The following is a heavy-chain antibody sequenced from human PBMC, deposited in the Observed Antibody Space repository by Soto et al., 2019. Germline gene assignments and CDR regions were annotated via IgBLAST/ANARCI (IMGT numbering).Heavy chain of an antibody. CDR1: GGSISSGGYY. J-gene: IGHJ6*02. CDR2: IYYSGST. V-gene: IGHV4-31*03. Sequence: SQTLSLTSTVSGGSISSGGYYWSWIRQHPGKGLEWIGYIYYSGSTYYNPSLKSRVTISVDTSKNQFSLKLSSVTAADTAVYYCARDLRFRGFYGMDVWGQGTTVTVSS. D-gene: IGHD3-10*01. CDR3: ARDLRFRGFYGMDV.